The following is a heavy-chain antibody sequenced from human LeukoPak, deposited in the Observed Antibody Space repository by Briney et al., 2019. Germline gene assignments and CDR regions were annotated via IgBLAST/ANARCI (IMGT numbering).Heavy chain of an antibody. V-gene: IGHV3-53*01. CDR3: ARRGYSYGYGAFDI. J-gene: IGHJ3*02. D-gene: IGHD5-18*01. CDR2: IYSGGST. Sequence: PGGSLRLSCAASGFTVSSNYMSWVRQAPGKGLEWVSVIYSGGSTYYADSVKGRFTISRDNSKNTLYLQMNSLRAEDTAVYYCARRGYSYGYGAFDIWGQGTMVTVSS. CDR1: GFTVSSNY.